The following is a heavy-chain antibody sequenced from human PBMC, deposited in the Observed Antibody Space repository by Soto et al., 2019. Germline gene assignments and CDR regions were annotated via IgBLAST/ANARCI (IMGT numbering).Heavy chain of an antibody. D-gene: IGHD3-9*01. V-gene: IGHV3-23*01. J-gene: IGHJ4*02. Sequence: PGGSLRLSCAASGFTFSSYAMSWVRQAPGKGLEWVSAISGSGGSTYYADSVKGRFTISRDNSKNTLYLQMNSLRAEDTAVYYCAKDLQVLRYFDWPSYYFDYRGQGTLVTVSS. CDR1: GFTFSSYA. CDR2: ISGSGGST. CDR3: AKDLQVLRYFDWPSYYFDY.